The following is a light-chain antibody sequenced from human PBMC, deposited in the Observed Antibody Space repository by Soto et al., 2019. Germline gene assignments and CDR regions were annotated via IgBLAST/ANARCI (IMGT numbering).Light chain of an antibody. J-gene: IGKJ4*01. V-gene: IGKV3-11*01. CDR2: DAS. CDR3: QQGSNWPLT. CDR1: QSVNSY. Sequence: EIVLTQSPATLSLSPGERATLSSRASQSVNSYLAWYQQKPGQAPRLLIYDASNRATGIPARFSGSGSGTDFTLTISSLEPEDFAVYYCQQGSNWPLTFGGGTKVEIK.